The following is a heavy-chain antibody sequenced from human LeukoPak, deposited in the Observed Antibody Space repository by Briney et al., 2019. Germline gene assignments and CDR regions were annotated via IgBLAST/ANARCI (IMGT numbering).Heavy chain of an antibody. Sequence: PGGSLRLSYTASGFTLRNYDMHWVRQTTEKGLEWVSGIGTEDDTFYPDSVKGRFTISRENAKNSFYLQMNSLRAGDTAVYYCARGRFVLVPSLERWYFDLWGRGTLVTVSS. CDR3: ARGRFVLVPSLERWYFDL. D-gene: IGHD2-8*02. CDR2: IGTEDDT. V-gene: IGHV3-13*01. J-gene: IGHJ2*01. CDR1: GFTLRNYD.